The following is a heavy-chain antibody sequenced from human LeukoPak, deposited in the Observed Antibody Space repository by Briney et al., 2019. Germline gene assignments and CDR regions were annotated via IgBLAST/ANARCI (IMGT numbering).Heavy chain of an antibody. D-gene: IGHD6-13*01. V-gene: IGHV4-61*01. CDR3: ARGRSSSWSLYYYYGMDV. CDR1: GGSVSSGSYY. CDR2: IYYSGST. J-gene: IGHJ6*02. Sequence: SETLSLTCTVSGGSVSSGSYYWSWIRQPPGKGLEWIGYIYYSGSTNYNPSLKSRVTISVDTSKNQFSLKLSSVTAADTAVYYCARGRSSSWSLYYYYGMDVWGQGTTVTVSS.